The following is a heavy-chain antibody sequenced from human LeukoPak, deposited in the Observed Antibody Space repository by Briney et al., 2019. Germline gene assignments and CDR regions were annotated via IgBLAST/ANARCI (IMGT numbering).Heavy chain of an antibody. J-gene: IGHJ5*02. D-gene: IGHD6-13*01. V-gene: IGHV4-39*07. Sequence: SETLSLTCTVSGGSISSGSYYWGWIRQPPGKGLEYIGSMHYSGNTYYNPSLKSRVTFSMDTSKNQFSLKLSFVTAADTAVYYCARGGSSWYWFDPWGQGTLVTVSS. CDR3: ARGGSSWYWFDP. CDR2: MHYSGNT. CDR1: GGSISSGSYY.